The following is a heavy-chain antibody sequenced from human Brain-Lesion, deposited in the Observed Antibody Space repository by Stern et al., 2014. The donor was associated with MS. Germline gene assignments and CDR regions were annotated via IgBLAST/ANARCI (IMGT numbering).Heavy chain of an antibody. D-gene: IGHD5-12*01. J-gene: IGHJ4*02. CDR2: IYYSGPT. CDR1: GGSISSGGYY. Sequence: MQLVESGPGLVKPSQTLSLTCTVSGGSISSGGYYWSWIRQLPGRGLEWIGYIYYSGPTYYNPSLKSRTAISLDTSKNQFSLSLTSVTAADTAVYYCARGLGFYFDYWGQGTLVAVSS. CDR3: ARGLGFYFDY. V-gene: IGHV4-31*03.